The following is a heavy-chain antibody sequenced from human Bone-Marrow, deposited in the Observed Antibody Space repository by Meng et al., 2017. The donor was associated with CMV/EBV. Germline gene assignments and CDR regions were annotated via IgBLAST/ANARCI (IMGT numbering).Heavy chain of an antibody. CDR3: AREYYDFWSGYYSWAFYYYGMDV. Sequence: GESLKISCAASGFTFSSYAMHWVRQAPGKGLEWVAVISYDGSNKYYADSVKGRFTISRDNSKNSLYLQMNSLRAGDTAVYYCAREYYDFWSGYYSWAFYYYGMDVWGQGTTVTGSS. CDR2: ISYDGSNK. J-gene: IGHJ6*02. D-gene: IGHD3-3*01. V-gene: IGHV3-30*14. CDR1: GFTFSSYA.